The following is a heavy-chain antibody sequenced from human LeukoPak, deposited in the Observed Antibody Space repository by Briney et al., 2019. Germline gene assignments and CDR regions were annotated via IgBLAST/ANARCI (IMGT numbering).Heavy chain of an antibody. CDR1: AFTFSSYS. CDR3: AKDRVATMSAFDI. Sequence: TGGSLRLSCAASAFTFSSYSMTWVRQAPGKGLEWVSYISSSSSSTYYADSVKGRFTISRDNTKKSLYLLMDSLRAEDTAVYYCAKDRVATMSAFDIWGQGTMVTVSS. D-gene: IGHD5-12*01. V-gene: IGHV3-48*01. J-gene: IGHJ3*02. CDR2: ISSSSSST.